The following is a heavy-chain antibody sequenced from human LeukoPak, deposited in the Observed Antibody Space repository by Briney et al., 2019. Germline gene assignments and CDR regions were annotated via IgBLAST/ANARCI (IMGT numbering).Heavy chain of an antibody. J-gene: IGHJ6*03. Sequence: RGSLRLSCAASGFTFTDYSMTWVRQAPGKGLEWVSSISTVSTYKFYSDSVKGRFTVSRDNAKNILYLQMSSLSAEDTAVYYCARDGSGFYLYYYMDVWGRGTPVTVSS. V-gene: IGHV3-21*01. D-gene: IGHD6-25*01. CDR2: ISTVSTYK. CDR3: ARDGSGFYLYYYMDV. CDR1: GFTFTDYS.